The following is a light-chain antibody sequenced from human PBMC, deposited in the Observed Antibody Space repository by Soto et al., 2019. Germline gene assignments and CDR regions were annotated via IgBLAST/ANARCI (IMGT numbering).Light chain of an antibody. Sequence: EIMMTQSQATLSVSPGERATLSCRASQSVSNNVAWYQQKPGQAPRLLIYYASTRATGIPARFSGSGSGTEFTLTISSLQSEDFALYYCQQYNNWPPSTFSQGTRLEIK. CDR1: QSVSNN. CDR3: QQYNNWPPST. CDR2: YAS. V-gene: IGKV3-15*01. J-gene: IGKJ5*01.